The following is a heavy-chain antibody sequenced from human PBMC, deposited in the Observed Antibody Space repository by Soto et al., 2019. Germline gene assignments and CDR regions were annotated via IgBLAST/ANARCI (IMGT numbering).Heavy chain of an antibody. V-gene: IGHV5-51*01. CDR2: IYPGDSDT. Sequence: GESLKISCKGSGYSFTIYWIGWVRQMPGKGLEWMGIIYPGDSDTRYSPSFQGQVTTSADKSISTAYLQWSSLKASDTAMYYCARRMEWFGELLNAFDIWGQGTMVTVSS. CDR1: GYSFTIYW. CDR3: ARRMEWFGELLNAFDI. D-gene: IGHD3-10*01. J-gene: IGHJ3*02.